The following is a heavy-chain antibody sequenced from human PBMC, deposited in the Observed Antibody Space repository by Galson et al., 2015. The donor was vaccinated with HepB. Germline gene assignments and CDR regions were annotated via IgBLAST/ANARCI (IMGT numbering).Heavy chain of an antibody. V-gene: IGHV3-33*01. CDR3: ARDVLVEMATAYYYYYGMDD. CDR1: GFTFGDYA. Sequence: SLRLSCAASGFTFGDYAMSWFRQAPGKGLEWVAVIWYDGSNKYYADSVRGRFTISRDNSKNTLYLQMNSLRAEDTAVYYCARDVLVEMATAYYYYYGMDDWGQGTTVTVSS. J-gene: IGHJ6*02. CDR2: IWYDGSNK. D-gene: IGHD5-24*01.